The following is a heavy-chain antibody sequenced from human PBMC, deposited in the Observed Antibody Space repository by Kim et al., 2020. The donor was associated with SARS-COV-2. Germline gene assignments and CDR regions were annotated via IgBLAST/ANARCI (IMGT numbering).Heavy chain of an antibody. D-gene: IGHD6-6*01. CDR2: IYYSGST. J-gene: IGHJ4*02. V-gene: IGHV4-61*01. Sequence: SETLSLTCTVSGGSVSSGSYYWSWIRQPPGKGLEWIGYIYYSGSTNYNPSLKSRVTISVDTSKNQFSLKLSSVTAADTAVYYCARDQVRYSSSSQGYFDYWGQGTLVTVSS. CDR1: GGSVSSGSYY. CDR3: ARDQVRYSSSSQGYFDY.